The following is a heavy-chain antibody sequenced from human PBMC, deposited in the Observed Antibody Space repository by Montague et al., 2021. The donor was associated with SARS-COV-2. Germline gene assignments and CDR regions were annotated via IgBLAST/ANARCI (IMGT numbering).Heavy chain of an antibody. V-gene: IGHV6-1*01. J-gene: IGHJ1*01. D-gene: IGHD4-17*01. Sequence: CAISGDSVSSDTAAWHWIRQSPSRRLERLGRTFYRSQWHTDSAASVRSRISFSGDISKNQFFLHLNSVTPEDTAIYYCARDGDYGGTWYSFLQNWGQGTLVIVSS. CDR1: GDSVSSDTAA. CDR3: ARDGDYGGTWYSFLQN. CDR2: TFYRSQWHT.